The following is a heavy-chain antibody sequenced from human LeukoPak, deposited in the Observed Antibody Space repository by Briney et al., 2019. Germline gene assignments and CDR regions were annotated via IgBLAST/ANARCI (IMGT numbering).Heavy chain of an antibody. V-gene: IGHV3-30-3*01. D-gene: IGHD2-21*02. J-gene: IGHJ4*02. CDR2: ILYDGSNE. Sequence: GGSLRLSCGASGFTFGSYAMHWVRQAPGKGLEWVALILYDGSNEYYADSVKGRFTISRDNFKNRLYLQMNSLRAEDTAIYYCARDPQHIVVVTAEFDYWGQGIQVTVSS. CDR1: GFTFGSYA. CDR3: ARDPQHIVVVTAEFDY.